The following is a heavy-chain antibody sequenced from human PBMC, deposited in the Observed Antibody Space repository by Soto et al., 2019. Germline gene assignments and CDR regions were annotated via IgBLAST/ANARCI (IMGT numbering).Heavy chain of an antibody. CDR2: ITPDGSTT. D-gene: IGHD5-18*01. CDR1: GRTFSRYW. V-gene: IGHV3-74*01. CDR3: ARGGADTAMAHDY. Sequence: GALRLSWAASGRTFSRYWMHWVRQAPGKGVVWVSRITPDGSTTNSADSVKGRFTISRDSAKNTLPLQVNSARVEDTAVYYCARGGADTAMAHDYWGQGTLVTVSS. J-gene: IGHJ4*02.